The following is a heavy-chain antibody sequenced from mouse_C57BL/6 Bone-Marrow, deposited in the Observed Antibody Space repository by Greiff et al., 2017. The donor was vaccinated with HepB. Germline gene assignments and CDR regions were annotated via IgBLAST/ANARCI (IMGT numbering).Heavy chain of an antibody. J-gene: IGHJ2*01. Sequence: VQLQQSGAELARPGASVKLSCKASGYTFTSYGISWVKQRTGQGLEWIGEIYPRSGNTYYNEKFKGKATLTADESSSTAYMELRSLTSEDSAVYFCARWGYGYYFDYWGQGTTLTVSS. CDR2: IYPRSGNT. CDR3: ARWGYGYYFDY. V-gene: IGHV1-81*01. CDR1: GYTFTSYG. D-gene: IGHD1-1*01.